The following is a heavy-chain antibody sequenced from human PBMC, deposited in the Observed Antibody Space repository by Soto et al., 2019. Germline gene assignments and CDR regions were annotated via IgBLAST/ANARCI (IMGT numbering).Heavy chain of an antibody. Sequence: QVQLVQSGAEVKKPGSSVKVSCKASGGTFSSYAISWVRQAPGQGLEWMGGIIPIFGTANYAQKFQGRVTITADKSTSTAYMELSSLRSEDTAVYCCARGGTCSGGSCYFGRNNWFDPWGQGTLVTVSS. J-gene: IGHJ5*02. CDR1: GGTFSSYA. CDR3: ARGGTCSGGSCYFGRNNWFDP. CDR2: IIPIFGTA. D-gene: IGHD2-15*01. V-gene: IGHV1-69*06.